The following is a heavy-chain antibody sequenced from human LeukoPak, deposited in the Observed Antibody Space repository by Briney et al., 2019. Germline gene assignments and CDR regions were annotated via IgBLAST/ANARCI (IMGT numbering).Heavy chain of an antibody. CDR3: ARDQGTIILGYFDY. D-gene: IGHD3-22*01. J-gene: IGHJ4*02. Sequence: SETLSLTCTVSGGSISSYYWSWIRQPPGKGLEWIGYIYYSGSTNYNPSLKSRVTISVDTSKNPFSLKLSSVTAADTAVYYCARDQGTIILGYFDYWGQGTLVTVSS. CDR1: GGSISSYY. CDR2: IYYSGST. V-gene: IGHV4-59*12.